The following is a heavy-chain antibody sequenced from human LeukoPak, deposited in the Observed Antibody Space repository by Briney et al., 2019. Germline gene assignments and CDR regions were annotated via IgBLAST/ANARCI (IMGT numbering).Heavy chain of an antibody. CDR2: INHSGST. CDR1: GVSFSGYY. D-gene: IGHD3-10*01. J-gene: IGHJ5*02. Sequence: SETLSLTCAVYGVSFSGYYWSWIRQPPGKGLEWIGEINHSGSTNYNPSLKSRVTISVDTSKNQFSLKLSSVTAADTAVYYCARGKRPPRRITMVRGVRKDNWFDPWGQGTLVTVSS. V-gene: IGHV4-34*01. CDR3: ARGKRPPRRITMVRGVRKDNWFDP.